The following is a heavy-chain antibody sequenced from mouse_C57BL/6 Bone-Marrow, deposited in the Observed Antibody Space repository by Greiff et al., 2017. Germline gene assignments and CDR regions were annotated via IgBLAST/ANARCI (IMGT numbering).Heavy chain of an antibody. CDR1: GYTFTSYG. CDR2: IYPRSGNT. CDR3: ARSYGSSWYIDV. V-gene: IGHV1-81*01. Sequence: QVQLQQSGAELARPGASVKLSCKASGYTFTSYGISWVKQRPGQGLEWIGEIYPRSGNTYYNEKFKGKATLTADKSSSTAYMELRSLTSEDSGVYFCARSYGSSWYIDVWGTGTTVTVSS. J-gene: IGHJ1*03. D-gene: IGHD1-1*01.